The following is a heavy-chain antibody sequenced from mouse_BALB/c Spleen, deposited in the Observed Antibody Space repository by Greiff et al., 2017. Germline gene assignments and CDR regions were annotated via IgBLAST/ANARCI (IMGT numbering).Heavy chain of an antibody. CDR3: TSYGNYYFDY. CDR1: GFNIKDYY. Sequence: VHVKQSGAELVRSGASVKLSCTASGFNIKDYYMHWVKQRPEQGLEWIGWIDPENGDTEYAPKFQGKATMTADTSSNTAYLQLSSLTSEDTAVYYCTSYGNYYFDYWGQGTTLTVSS. J-gene: IGHJ2*01. V-gene: IGHV14-4*02. CDR2: IDPENGDT. D-gene: IGHD2-10*02.